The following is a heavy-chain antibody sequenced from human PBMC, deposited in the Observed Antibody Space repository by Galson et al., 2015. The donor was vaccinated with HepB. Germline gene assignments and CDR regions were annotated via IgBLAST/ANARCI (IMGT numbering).Heavy chain of an antibody. V-gene: IGHV3-23*01. Sequence: SLRLSCAASGFTFSSYAMSWVRQAPGKGLEWVSAISGSGGSTYYADSVKGRFTISRDNSKNTLYLQMNSLRAEDTAVYYCAKGRYFDWYLLSDWYFDLWGRGTLVTVSS. D-gene: IGHD3-9*01. CDR3: AKGRYFDWYLLSDWYFDL. CDR2: ISGSGGST. J-gene: IGHJ2*01. CDR1: GFTFSSYA.